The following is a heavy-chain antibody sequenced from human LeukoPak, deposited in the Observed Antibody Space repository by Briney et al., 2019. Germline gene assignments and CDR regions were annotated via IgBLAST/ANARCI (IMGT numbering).Heavy chain of an antibody. Sequence: GGSLRLSCAVSGPTFSSYAMSWVRLAPGKGLEWVSSISSTGGTTYYADAVKGRFTTSRDNSKNTLYLEMNSLRAEDTAAYFCAKDGSYGSSWYFYFDYWGQGTLVSVSS. CDR1: GPTFSSYA. D-gene: IGHD2-15*01. CDR2: ISSTGGTT. CDR3: AKDGSYGSSWYFYFDY. V-gene: IGHV3-23*01. J-gene: IGHJ4*02.